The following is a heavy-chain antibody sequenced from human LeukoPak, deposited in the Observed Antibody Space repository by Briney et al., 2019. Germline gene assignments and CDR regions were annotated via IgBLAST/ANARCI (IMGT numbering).Heavy chain of an antibody. CDR3: ARGRLDSSSPARPWYFDL. CDR1: GGSFSGYY. J-gene: IGHJ2*01. Sequence: SETLSLTCAVYGGSFSGYYWSWIRQPPGKGLEWIGEIDHSGSTNYNPSLKSRVTISVDTSKNQFSLKLSSVTAADTAVYYCARGRLDSSSPARPWYFDLWGRGTLVTVSS. V-gene: IGHV4-34*01. D-gene: IGHD6-6*01. CDR2: IDHSGST.